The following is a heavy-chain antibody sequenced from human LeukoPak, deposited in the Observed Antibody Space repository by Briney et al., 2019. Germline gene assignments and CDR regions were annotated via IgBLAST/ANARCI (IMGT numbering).Heavy chain of an antibody. Sequence: PSETLSLTCSVSGTSFSNDYWSWVRQAPGMGLEWIGYIYHNGRTNYSPSLKRRITMSIDTSQKKFSLKVISVTAADAAVYYCARASEGIGYFDTWGRGSLVTVSS. CDR1: GTSFSNDY. CDR2: IYHNGRT. V-gene: IGHV4-59*01. D-gene: IGHD3-16*01. CDR3: ARASEGIGYFDT. J-gene: IGHJ4*02.